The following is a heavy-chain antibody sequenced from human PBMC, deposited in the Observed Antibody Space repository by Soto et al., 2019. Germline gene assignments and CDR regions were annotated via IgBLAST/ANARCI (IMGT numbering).Heavy chain of an antibody. CDR2: IYYSGST. D-gene: IGHD3-10*01. CDR3: ARHNNGSGSTYFDY. V-gene: IGHV4-59*08. Sequence: QVQLQESGPGLVKPSETLSLTCTVSGGSISSYYWRWIRQPPGKGLEWIGYIYYSGSTNYNPSLKSRVTLSVDTSKKAFSLKLNSMTAADTAVYYCARHNNGSGSTYFDYWGQGTLVTVSS. CDR1: GGSISSYY. J-gene: IGHJ4*02.